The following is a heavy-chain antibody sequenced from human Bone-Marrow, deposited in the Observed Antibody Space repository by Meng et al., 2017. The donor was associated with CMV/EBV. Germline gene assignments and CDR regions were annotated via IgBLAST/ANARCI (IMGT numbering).Heavy chain of an antibody. CDR1: GFTFSSYS. CDR3: ARAYYDAPPGTK. D-gene: IGHD3-3*01. J-gene: IGHJ4*02. V-gene: IGHV3-21*01. CDR2: ISSSSSYI. Sequence: GESLKISCAASGFTFSSYSMNWVRQAPGKGLEWVSSISSSSSYIYYADSVKGRFTISRDNAKNTLYLQMNSLRAEDTAVYYCARAYYDAPPGTKWGQGTLVTFSS.